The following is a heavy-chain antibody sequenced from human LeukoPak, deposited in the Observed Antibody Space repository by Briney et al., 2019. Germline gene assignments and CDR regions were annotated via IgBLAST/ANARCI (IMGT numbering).Heavy chain of an antibody. CDR2: IKQDGSEK. CDR1: GFTFSSYW. CDR3: ARDSIVGVTPGPLDY. Sequence: PGGSLRLSCAASGFTFSSYWMSWVRQAPGKGLEWVANIKQDGSEKYYVDSVKGRFTISRDNAKNSLYLQMNSLRAEDTAVYYCARDSIVGVTPGPLDYWGQGTLVTVSS. J-gene: IGHJ4*02. V-gene: IGHV3-7*01. D-gene: IGHD1-26*01.